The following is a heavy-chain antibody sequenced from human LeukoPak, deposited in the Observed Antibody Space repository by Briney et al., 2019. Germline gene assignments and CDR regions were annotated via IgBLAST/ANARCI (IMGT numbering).Heavy chain of an antibody. D-gene: IGHD2-15*01. CDR3: ARLIVVVVAATRGYMDV. V-gene: IGHV3-30*04. Sequence: GGSLRLSCAASGYTFSSYAMYWVRQAPGKGLEWVAVISYDGSDKYYADSVKGRFTISRDNSKNTLYLQVNSLRADDTAVYYCARLIVVVVAATRGYMDVWGKGTTVTVSS. CDR1: GYTFSSYA. CDR2: ISYDGSDK. J-gene: IGHJ6*03.